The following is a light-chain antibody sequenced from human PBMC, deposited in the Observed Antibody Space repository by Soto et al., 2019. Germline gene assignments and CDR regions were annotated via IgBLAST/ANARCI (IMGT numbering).Light chain of an antibody. CDR3: QQYDSYPFT. CDR2: KAS. CDR1: QSINNW. V-gene: IGKV1-5*03. Sequence: DIRMTQSRSTLSASEGDRVTTACRASQSINNWLAWYQQKPGKAPKLLISKASNLKSGVPSRFSGTGSGTEFTLTISSLQPDDFASYYCQQYDSYPFTFGGGTKVEI. J-gene: IGKJ4*01.